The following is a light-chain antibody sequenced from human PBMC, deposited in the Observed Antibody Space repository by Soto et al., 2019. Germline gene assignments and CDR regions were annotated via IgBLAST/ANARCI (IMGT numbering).Light chain of an antibody. V-gene: IGKV1-5*01. Sequence: DIQMTQSPASLSASGGDRVTISCRASQSIGRNLNWYQQIPGKAPKLLIFDASALPRGVPSRFSGSGSGTKFTLTISSLQPDDFATYYCQHYNSYSEAFGQGTKVDIK. CDR3: QHYNSYSEA. CDR2: DAS. CDR1: QSIGRN. J-gene: IGKJ1*01.